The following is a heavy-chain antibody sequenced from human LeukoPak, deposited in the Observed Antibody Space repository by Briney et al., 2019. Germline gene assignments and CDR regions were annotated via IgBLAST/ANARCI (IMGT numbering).Heavy chain of an antibody. CDR1: GFTFSSYE. CDR2: ISSSSSTI. CDR3: ARRGYCSSTSCYYYMDV. J-gene: IGHJ6*03. Sequence: GGSLRLSCAASGFTFSSYEMNWVRQAPGKGLEWVSYISSSSSTIYYADSVKGRFTISRDNAKNSLYLQMNSLRAEDTAVYYCARRGYCSSTSCYYYMDVWGKGTTVTVSS. V-gene: IGHV3-48*01. D-gene: IGHD2-2*01.